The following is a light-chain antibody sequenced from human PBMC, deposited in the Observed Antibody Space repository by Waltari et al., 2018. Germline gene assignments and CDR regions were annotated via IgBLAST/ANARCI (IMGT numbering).Light chain of an antibody. CDR2: RNN. Sequence: QSVLTQPPSASGTPGQRVTISCSRTSPNIGSNYVYWYQQVPGTAPKLLIYRNNQRHSGVPDRFSGSKPGTSASLAITGLRSDDEGDYYCAAWDDRLSGRVFGGGTTLTVL. CDR3: AAWDDRLSGRV. CDR1: SPNIGSNY. J-gene: IGLJ3*02. V-gene: IGLV1-47*01.